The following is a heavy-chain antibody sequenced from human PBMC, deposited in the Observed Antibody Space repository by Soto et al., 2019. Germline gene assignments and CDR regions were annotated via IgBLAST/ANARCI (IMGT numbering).Heavy chain of an antibody. J-gene: IGHJ3*02. CDR3: TTDHILWEEGDGFEI. D-gene: IGHD3-9*01. Sequence: EVQLVESGGGLVKPGGSLRLSCAASGFTFSNAWMSWVRQAPGKGLEWVGRIKSKTDGGTTDNAAPVKGRFTISRDDSRNPRNLPMNSMKAEDTAVYYCTTDHILWEEGDGFEIWGQERMVAV. CDR1: GFTFSNAW. V-gene: IGHV3-15*01. CDR2: IKSKTDGGTT.